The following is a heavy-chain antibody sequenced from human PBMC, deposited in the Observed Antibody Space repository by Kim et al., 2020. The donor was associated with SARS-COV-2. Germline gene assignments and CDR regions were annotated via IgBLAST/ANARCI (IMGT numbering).Heavy chain of an antibody. CDR3: TIERAGTFDI. CDR2: MRGDGRNT. J-gene: IGHJ3*02. Sequence: GGSLRLSCAGSGLTLSSFWMDWVRQTPVKGLEWVSRMRGDGRNTAYADSVKGRCTISGDNAKNALYLQMNSLRVEDTAVYYCTIERAGTFDIWGRGTLIT. CDR1: GLTLSSFW. V-gene: IGHV3-74*01. D-gene: IGHD6-13*01.